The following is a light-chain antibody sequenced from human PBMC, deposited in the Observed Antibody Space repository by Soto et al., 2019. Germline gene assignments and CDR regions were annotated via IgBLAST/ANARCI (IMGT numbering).Light chain of an antibody. V-gene: IGKV1-39*01. CDR1: QSIRMS. J-gene: IGKJ4*01. CDR2: AAS. CDR3: QQSYSTPLT. Sequence: DIQMTQSPSCLSASLAERVTISFRASQSIRMSLNWYQQKPGKAPKLLIYAASSLQSGVPSRFSGSGSGTDFTLTISSLQPEDFATYYCQQSYSTPLTFGGGTKVDI.